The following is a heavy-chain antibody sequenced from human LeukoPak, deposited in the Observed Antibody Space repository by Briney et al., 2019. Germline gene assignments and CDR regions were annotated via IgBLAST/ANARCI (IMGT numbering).Heavy chain of an antibody. J-gene: IGHJ3*02. V-gene: IGHV4-34*01. D-gene: IGHD6-13*01. Sequence: KPSETLSLTCAVYGGSFSGYYWSWIRQPPGKGLEWIGEINHRGSTNYNPSLKSRVTISVDTSKNQFSLKLSSVTAADTAVYYCARGRGSSWYFYAFDIWGQGTMVTVSS. CDR1: GGSFSGYY. CDR2: INHRGST. CDR3: ARGRGSSWYFYAFDI.